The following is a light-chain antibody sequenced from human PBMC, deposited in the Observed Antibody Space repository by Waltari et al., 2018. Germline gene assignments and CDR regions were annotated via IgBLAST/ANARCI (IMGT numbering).Light chain of an antibody. CDR2: EDN. CDR3: CSYAGSWV. CDR1: SPDVGTYNL. Sequence: QSALTQPASVSGSRGQSITISCTGTSPDVGTYNLVSWYQQHPGKAPKLMSYEDNNRPSGVSSRFSGSRSGNTASLTISGLQPEDDADYYCCSYAGSWVFGGWTKLTVL. V-gene: IGLV2-23*01. J-gene: IGLJ3*02.